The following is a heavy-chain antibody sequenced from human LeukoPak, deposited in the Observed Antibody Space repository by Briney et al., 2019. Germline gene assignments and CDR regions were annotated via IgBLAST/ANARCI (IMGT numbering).Heavy chain of an antibody. J-gene: IGHJ6*03. CDR3: ARGSTAMVNYYYYYMDV. CDR2: MNPNSGNT. Sequence: ASVKVSCKASGYTFTSYDINWVRQATGHGLEWMGWMNPNSGNTGYAQKFQGRVTMTRNTSISTAYMELSSLRSEDTAVYYCARGSTAMVNYYYYYMDVWGKGTTVTVSS. CDR1: GYTFTSYD. V-gene: IGHV1-8*01. D-gene: IGHD5-18*01.